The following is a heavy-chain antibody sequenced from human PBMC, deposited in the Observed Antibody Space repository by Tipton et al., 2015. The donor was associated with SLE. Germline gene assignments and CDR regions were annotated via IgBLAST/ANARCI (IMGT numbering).Heavy chain of an antibody. V-gene: IGHV3-49*03. CDR3: AKLKTSSAWWYFDY. Sequence: SLRLSCTASGFTFGDYAMSWFRQAPGKGLELVGFIRSKAYGGTTEYAASVKGRFTISRDDSKSIAYLQMNSLKTEDTAVYYCAKLKTSSAWWYFDYWGQGTLVTVSS. CDR1: GFTFGDYA. CDR2: IRSKAYGGTT. J-gene: IGHJ4*02. D-gene: IGHD6-19*01.